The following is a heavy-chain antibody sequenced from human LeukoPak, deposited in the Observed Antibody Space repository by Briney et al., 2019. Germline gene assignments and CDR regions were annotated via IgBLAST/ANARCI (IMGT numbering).Heavy chain of an antibody. V-gene: IGHV3-9*01. CDR3: AKYYCGGDCYSGWYFDL. J-gene: IGHJ2*01. D-gene: IGHD2-21*02. CDR2: ISYNSDTI. Sequence: GGSLRLSCAASGFTFDDYAMHWVRQAPGKGLEWVSGISYNSDTIAYADSVKGRFTISRDNAKNSLYLQMTGLRAEDTALYYCAKYYCGGDCYSGWYFDLWGRGTLVTVSS. CDR1: GFTFDDYA.